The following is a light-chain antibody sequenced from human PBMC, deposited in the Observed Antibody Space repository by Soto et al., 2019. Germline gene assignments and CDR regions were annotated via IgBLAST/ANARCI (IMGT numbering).Light chain of an antibody. CDR3: LQHKSFPFN. CDR2: AAC. V-gene: IGKV1-17*01. Sequence: DIQMTQSPSSLSASVGDRVTITCRASQDIGIHLGWYQQKPRKAPKRLIYAACSLESGVPSKFSGSGSATEFTLRISSLQPEDFATYYCLQHKSFPFNSGQGTRLDI. J-gene: IGKJ5*01. CDR1: QDIGIH.